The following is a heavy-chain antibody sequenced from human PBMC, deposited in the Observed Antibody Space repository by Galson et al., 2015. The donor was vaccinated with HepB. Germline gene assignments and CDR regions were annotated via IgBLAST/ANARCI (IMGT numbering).Heavy chain of an antibody. CDR1: GFTFSNYG. Sequence: SLRLSCAASGFTFSNYGMHWVRQAPGKGLEWVAVVWFDGSKEFYAESVKGRLTISRDNFKNTLYLQMNSLRAEDTAVYYCARYNGGSALDYWGQGTLVTVSS. J-gene: IGHJ4*02. D-gene: IGHD1-14*01. V-gene: IGHV3-33*01. CDR2: VWFDGSKE. CDR3: ARYNGGSALDY.